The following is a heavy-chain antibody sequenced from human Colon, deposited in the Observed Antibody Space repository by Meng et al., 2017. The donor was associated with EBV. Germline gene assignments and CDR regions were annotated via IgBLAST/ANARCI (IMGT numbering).Heavy chain of an antibody. J-gene: IGHJ4*02. D-gene: IGHD1-26*01. V-gene: IGHV4-34*01. CDR2: INHSGST. CDR3: ARGPGGSYYLYYFDY. Sequence: QVQLQQSGVGRLNPSETLSLTCAVYGGSFSVYYWSWIRQPPEKGLEWIGEINHSGSTNYNPSLKSRVTISVDTSKKQFSLKLSSVTAADTAVYYCARGPGGSYYLYYFDYWGQGTLVTVSS. CDR1: GGSFSVYY.